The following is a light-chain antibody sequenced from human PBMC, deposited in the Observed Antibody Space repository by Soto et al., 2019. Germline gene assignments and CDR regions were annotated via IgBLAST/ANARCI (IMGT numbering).Light chain of an antibody. CDR3: SSYAGSKHYV. J-gene: IGLJ1*01. CDR2: EVS. CDR1: SSDVGGYNY. V-gene: IGLV2-8*01. Sequence: QSALTQPPSASGSPGQSVTISCTGTSSDVGGYNYVSWYQQHPGKAPKLMIYEVSKRPSGVPDRFSGSKSGNTASLTVSGLLAEDEADYYCSSYAGSKHYVFGTGTKVTVL.